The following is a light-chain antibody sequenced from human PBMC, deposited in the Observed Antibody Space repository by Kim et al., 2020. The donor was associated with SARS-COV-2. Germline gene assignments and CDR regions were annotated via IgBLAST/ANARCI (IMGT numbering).Light chain of an antibody. CDR1: QTVGSH. J-gene: IGKJ1*01. CDR3: QQTYSIPT. Sequence: DIQMTQSPLSLSASVGDTVTITCRASQTVGSHLNWFQHKPGKVPKLLIFGASNLQRGAPSRFSASGSGTDFTLTISSLQPEDFVTYYCQQTYSIPTFDPGTKVDIK. V-gene: IGKV1-39*01. CDR2: GAS.